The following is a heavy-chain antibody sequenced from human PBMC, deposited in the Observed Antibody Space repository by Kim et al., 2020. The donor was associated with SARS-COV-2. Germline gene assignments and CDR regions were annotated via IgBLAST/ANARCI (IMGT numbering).Heavy chain of an antibody. V-gene: IGHV3-74*01. J-gene: IGHJ4*02. D-gene: IGHD3-9*01. CDR3: ARPGGYFAS. Sequence: TSTNYADSVKGRITISRDNAKNTLYLQMNSLRAEDTAVYYCARPGGYFASWGQGTLVTVSS. CDR2: TST.